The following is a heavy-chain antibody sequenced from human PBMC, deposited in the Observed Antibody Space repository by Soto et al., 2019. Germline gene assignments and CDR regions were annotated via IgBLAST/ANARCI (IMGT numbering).Heavy chain of an antibody. J-gene: IGHJ1*01. V-gene: IGHV3-9*01. CDR1: GFTFDDYA. CDR2: INWNSGSI. D-gene: IGHD6-13*01. Sequence: EVQLVESGGGLVQPGRSLRLSCAASGFTFDDYAMHWVRQVPGKGLEWVSGINWNSGSIGYGDSVKGRFAISRANAKNSLHLQMNSLSAEDTAFYYCAKDESINWYSGHFRHWGQGTLVTVSS. CDR3: AKDESINWYSGHFRH.